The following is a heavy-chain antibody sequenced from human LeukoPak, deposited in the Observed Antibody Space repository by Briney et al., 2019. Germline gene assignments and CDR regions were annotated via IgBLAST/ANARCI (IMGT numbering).Heavy chain of an antibody. V-gene: IGHV4-30-2*01. CDR3: ARDRVAARWFDP. CDR1: GGSISSGGYS. CDR2: IYHSGST. J-gene: IGHJ5*02. Sequence: SRTLSLTCAVSGGSISSGGYSWSWIRQPPGKGLEWIGYIYHSGSTYYNPSLKSRVTISVDRSKNQFSLKLSSVTAADTAVYYCARDRVAARWFDPWGQGTLVTVSS. D-gene: IGHD6-6*01.